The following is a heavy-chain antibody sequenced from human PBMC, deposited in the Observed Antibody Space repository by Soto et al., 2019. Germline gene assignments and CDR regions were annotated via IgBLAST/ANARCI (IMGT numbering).Heavy chain of an antibody. CDR3: ARQSRYYDSSGYYAHDAFDI. J-gene: IGHJ3*02. CDR1: GYSVTSYW. Sequence: GESLKISCKGSGYSVTSYWIGWVRQMPGKGLEWMGIIYPGDSDTRYSPSFQGQVTISADKSISTAYLQWSSLKASDTAMYYCARQSRYYDSSGYYAHDAFDIWGQGTMVTVSS. D-gene: IGHD3-22*01. CDR2: IYPGDSDT. V-gene: IGHV5-51*01.